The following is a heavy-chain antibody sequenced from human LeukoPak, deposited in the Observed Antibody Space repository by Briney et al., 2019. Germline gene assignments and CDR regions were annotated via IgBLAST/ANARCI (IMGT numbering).Heavy chain of an antibody. CDR2: ISRSGYYI. CDR3: ARVSGGYGMDV. D-gene: IGHD2-15*01. J-gene: IGHJ6*02. CDR1: RFTFSSYN. Sequence: GGSLRLSCAASRFTFSSYNMNWVRQAPGKGLEWVSSISRSGYYIYYADSVRGRFTISRDDAKNSLYLQMNSLRAEDTAVYYCARVSGGYGMDVWGQGTTVTVSS. V-gene: IGHV3-21*01.